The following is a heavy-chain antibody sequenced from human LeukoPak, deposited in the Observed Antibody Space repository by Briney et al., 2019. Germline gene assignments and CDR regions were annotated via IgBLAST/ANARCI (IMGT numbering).Heavy chain of an antibody. CDR1: GFSLSTSGVG. CDR3: AHYDYYGSGSYAFDI. J-gene: IGHJ3*02. D-gene: IGHD3-10*01. Sequence: SGPTLVKPTQTLMLTCTFSGFSLSTSGVGVGWIRQPPGKALEWLALIYWNDDKRYSPSLKSRLTITKDTSKNQVVLTMTNMDPVDTATYYCAHYDYYGSGSYAFDIWGQGTMVAVSS. V-gene: IGHV2-5*01. CDR2: IYWNDDK.